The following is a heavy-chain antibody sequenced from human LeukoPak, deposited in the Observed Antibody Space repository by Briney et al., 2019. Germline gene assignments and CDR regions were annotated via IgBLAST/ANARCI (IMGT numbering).Heavy chain of an antibody. V-gene: IGHV3-33*01. CDR1: GFTFSSYG. J-gene: IGHJ4*02. D-gene: IGHD1-26*01. Sequence: GGSLRLSCAASGFTFSSYGMHWVRQAPGKGLEWVALIWYDGTNKYYADSVKGRFTISRDNSKNTLYLQMNSLRGEDTALYYCARGSGSYSTYFDFWGQGTLVTVSS. CDR2: IWYDGTNK. CDR3: ARGSGSYSTYFDF.